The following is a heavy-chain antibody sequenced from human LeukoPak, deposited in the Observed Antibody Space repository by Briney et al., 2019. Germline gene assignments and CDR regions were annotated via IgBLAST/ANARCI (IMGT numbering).Heavy chain of an antibody. V-gene: IGHV3-7*01. J-gene: IGHJ4*02. CDR1: GFTFSSYG. CDR3: ARDGFSSAINS. CDR2: IKEDGSQK. D-gene: IGHD2-21*02. Sequence: GGSLRLSCAASGFTFSSYGMHWVRQAPGKGLEWVANIKEDGSQKNYVDSVRGRFTISRDNAKNSLYLQMNSLRAEDTAVYYCARDGFSSAINSWGQGTLVTVSS.